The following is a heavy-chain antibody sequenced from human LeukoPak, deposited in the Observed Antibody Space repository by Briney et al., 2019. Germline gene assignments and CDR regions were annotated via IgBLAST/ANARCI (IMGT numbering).Heavy chain of an antibody. CDR3: ARDGGIFCSSTSCYTSDWFDP. D-gene: IGHD2-2*02. CDR1: GFTFSSYW. J-gene: IGHJ5*02. CDR2: IKQDGSEN. Sequence: GSLRLSCAASGFTFSSYWMSWVRQAPGKGMEWVANIKQDGSENSYVHSVNCRFTISRDNANNSLYLQMNGLRAEDTAVYYCARDGGIFCSSTSCYTSDWFDPWGQGTLVTVSS. V-gene: IGHV3-7*01.